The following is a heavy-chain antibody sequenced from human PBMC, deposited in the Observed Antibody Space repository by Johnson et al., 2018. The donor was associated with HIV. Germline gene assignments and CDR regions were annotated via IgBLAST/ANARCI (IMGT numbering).Heavy chain of an antibody. J-gene: IGHJ3*02. Sequence: QVQLVESGGGVVQPGRSLRLPCAASGFTFGSYAMHWVRQAPGKGLEWVAFLSYDGSNKYYADSVKGRFTISRDNSKNTLYLQMNSLRAEDTAVYYCARAFDPRAFDIWGQGTMVTVSS. D-gene: IGHD2/OR15-2a*01. V-gene: IGHV3-30*04. CDR1: GFTFGSYA. CDR2: LSYDGSNK. CDR3: ARAFDPRAFDI.